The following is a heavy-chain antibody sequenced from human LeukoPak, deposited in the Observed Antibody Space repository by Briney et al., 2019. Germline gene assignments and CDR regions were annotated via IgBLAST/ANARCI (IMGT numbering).Heavy chain of an antibody. CDR2: ISGSGGST. CDR3: AKRRMYYYDSSGYPYFDY. D-gene: IGHD3-22*01. V-gene: IGHV3-23*01. J-gene: IGHJ4*02. Sequence: GGSLRRSCAASGFTFSSYAMSWVRQAPGKGLEWVSAISGSGGSTYYADSVKGRFTISRDNSKNTLYLQMNSLRAEDTAVYYCAKRRMYYYDSSGYPYFDYWGQGTLVTVSS. CDR1: GFTFSSYA.